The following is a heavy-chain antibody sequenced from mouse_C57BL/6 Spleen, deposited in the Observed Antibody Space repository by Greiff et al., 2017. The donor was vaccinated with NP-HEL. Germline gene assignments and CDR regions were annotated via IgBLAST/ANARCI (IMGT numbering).Heavy chain of an antibody. J-gene: IGHJ3*01. Sequence: QVHVKQPGAELVKPGASVKLSCKASGYTFTSYWMHWVKQRPGQGLEWIGMIHPNSGSTNYNEKFKSKATLTVDKSSSTAYMQLSSLTSEDSAVYYCARSYGSSYGPFAYWGQGTLVTVSA. V-gene: IGHV1-64*01. D-gene: IGHD1-1*01. CDR1: GYTFTSYW. CDR3: ARSYGSSYGPFAY. CDR2: IHPNSGST.